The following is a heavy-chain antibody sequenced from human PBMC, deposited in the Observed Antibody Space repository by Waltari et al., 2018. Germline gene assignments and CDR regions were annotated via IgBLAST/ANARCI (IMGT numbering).Heavy chain of an antibody. Sequence: QVQLQQWGAGLLKPSETLSLTCAVYGGSFSGYYWSWIPQPPWKGLEWIGEINHSGSTNYNPSLRSRVTISVDTPKNQFSLKLSSVTAADTAVYYCARSDSSSDAFDIWGQGTMVTVSS. CDR2: INHSGST. V-gene: IGHV4-34*01. CDR3: ARSDSSSDAFDI. J-gene: IGHJ3*02. D-gene: IGHD6-6*01. CDR1: GGSFSGYY.